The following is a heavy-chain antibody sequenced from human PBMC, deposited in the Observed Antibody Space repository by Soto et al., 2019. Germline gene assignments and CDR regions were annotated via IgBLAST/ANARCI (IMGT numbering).Heavy chain of an antibody. Sequence: QVQLVQSGAEVKKPGSSVKVSCKASGGTFSSYAISWVRQAPGQGLEWMGGIIPIFGTADYAQKFQGRVTSTADESTSTAYMELRSLRSEDTAVYYCASHCGGDCYSRSPPYYYYGMDVWGQGTTVTVSS. CDR3: ASHCGGDCYSRSPPYYYYGMDV. J-gene: IGHJ6*02. V-gene: IGHV1-69*12. D-gene: IGHD2-21*02. CDR1: GGTFSSYA. CDR2: IIPIFGTA.